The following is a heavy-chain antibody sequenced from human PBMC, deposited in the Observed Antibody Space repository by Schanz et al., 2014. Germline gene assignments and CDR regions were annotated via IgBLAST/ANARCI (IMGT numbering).Heavy chain of an antibody. Sequence: EVQLVESGGGLVQPGGSLRLSCLASGFAFSSYGMNWLRQAPGKGLEWVSSISSGGNPYYANSVKGRFGISRDNSENTLYLQMSSLRVEDTAVYYCAKDPRGDKNDRAYYFDYWGQGTLVSVSS. CDR2: ISSGGNP. CDR3: AKDPRGDKNDRAYYFDY. D-gene: IGHD3-10*01. J-gene: IGHJ4*02. CDR1: GFAFSSYG. V-gene: IGHV3-23*04.